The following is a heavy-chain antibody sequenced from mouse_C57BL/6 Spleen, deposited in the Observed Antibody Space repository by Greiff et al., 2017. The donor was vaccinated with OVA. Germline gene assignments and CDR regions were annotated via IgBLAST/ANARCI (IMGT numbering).Heavy chain of an antibody. CDR3: AIYYGSSLWFAY. J-gene: IGHJ3*01. CDR2: IYPGSGST. V-gene: IGHV1-55*01. CDR1: GYTFTSYW. Sequence: VQLQQSGAELVKPGASVKMSCKASGYTFTSYWITWVKQRPGQGLEWIGDIYPGSGSTNYNEKFKSKATLTVDTSSSTAYMQLSSLTSEDSAVYYCAIYYGSSLWFAYWGQGTLVTVSA. D-gene: IGHD1-1*01.